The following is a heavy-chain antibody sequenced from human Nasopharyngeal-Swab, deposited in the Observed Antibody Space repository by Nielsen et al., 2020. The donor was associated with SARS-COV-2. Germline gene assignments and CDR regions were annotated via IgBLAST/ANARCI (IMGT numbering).Heavy chain of an antibody. CDR2: INHSGST. Sequence: GSLRLSCAVYGGSFSGYYWSWIRQRPGKGLEWIGEINHSGSTNYNPSLKSRVTISVDTSKNQFSLKLSSVTAADTAVYYCARGLLYSSSSPPYYYYYYMDVWGKGTTVTVSS. D-gene: IGHD6-13*01. V-gene: IGHV4-34*01. CDR1: GGSFSGYY. CDR3: ARGLLYSSSSPPYYYYYYMDV. J-gene: IGHJ6*03.